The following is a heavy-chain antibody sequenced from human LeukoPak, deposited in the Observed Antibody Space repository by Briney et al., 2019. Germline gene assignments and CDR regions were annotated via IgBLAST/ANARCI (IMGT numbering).Heavy chain of an antibody. CDR3: ARRRAYTMIVVVRAVYFDY. J-gene: IGHJ4*02. CDR1: GGSFSGYY. V-gene: IGHV4-34*01. Sequence: PSETLSLTCAVYGGSFSGYYWSWLRQPPGKGLEWIGEINHSGSTNYNPSLKSRVTISVDTSKNQFSLKLSSVTAADTAVYYCARRRAYTMIVVVRAVYFDYWGQGTLVTVSS. D-gene: IGHD3-22*01. CDR2: INHSGST.